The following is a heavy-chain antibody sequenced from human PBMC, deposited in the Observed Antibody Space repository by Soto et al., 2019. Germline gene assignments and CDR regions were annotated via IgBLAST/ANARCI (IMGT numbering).Heavy chain of an antibody. D-gene: IGHD2-2*01. CDR1: GYTFTRYG. CDR2: ISAYNGNT. V-gene: IGHV1-18*04. J-gene: IGHJ6*02. CDR3: ARDRDWYQLLSLWGGLTYYYYGMDV. Sequence: ASVKVSCKASGYTFTRYGISWVRQAPGQGLEWMGWISAYNGNTNYAQKLQGRVTITTDTSTSTAYMELRSLRSDDTAVYYCARDRDWYQLLSLWGGLTYYYYGMDVWGQGTTVTVSS.